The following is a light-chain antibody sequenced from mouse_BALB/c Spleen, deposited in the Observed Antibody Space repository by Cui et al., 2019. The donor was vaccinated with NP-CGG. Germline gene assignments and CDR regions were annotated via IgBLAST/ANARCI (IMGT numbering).Light chain of an antibody. CDR1: TGAVTTNNY. V-gene: IGLV1*01. CDR2: GTN. Sequence: QAVVTQESAPTTSPGETVTPTCRSSTGAVTTNNYANWVQGKPDHLFTGLIGGTNNRAPGVPARFSGSLIGDKAALTITGAQTEDEAIYFCALWYSNHWVFGGGTKMTVL. CDR3: ALWYSNHWV. J-gene: IGLJ1*01.